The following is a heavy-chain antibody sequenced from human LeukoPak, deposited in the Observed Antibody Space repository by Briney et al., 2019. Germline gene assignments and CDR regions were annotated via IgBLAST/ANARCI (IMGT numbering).Heavy chain of an antibody. CDR1: GYTFTSYG. CDR3: ARDLGGSPDPWFDP. D-gene: IGHD1-26*01. V-gene: IGHV1-18*01. CDR2: ISAYNGNI. Sequence: ASVKVSCKASGYTFTSYGISWVRQAPGQGLEWMGWISAYNGNINYAQKFQGRVTLTTDTSTSTAHMELRSLTSDDTAVYYCARDLGGSPDPWFDPWGQGILVAVSS. J-gene: IGHJ5*02.